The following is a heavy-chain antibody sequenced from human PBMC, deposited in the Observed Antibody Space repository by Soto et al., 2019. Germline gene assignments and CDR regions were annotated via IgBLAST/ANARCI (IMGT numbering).Heavy chain of an antibody. CDR3: ARSDCSSTSCYSHRRGWLHFSAFDI. J-gene: IGHJ3*02. V-gene: IGHV4-31*03. CDR2: IYYSGST. CDR1: GGSISSGGYY. Sequence: QVQLQESGPGLVKPSQTLSLTCTVSGGSISSGGYYWSWIRQHPVKGLEWIGYIYYSGSTYYNPYLNSRVTVSVYSSKNPFSLKLSSVTAADKAVYDCARSDCSSTSCYSHRRGWLHFSAFDIWCQGTMVTVSS. D-gene: IGHD2-2*01.